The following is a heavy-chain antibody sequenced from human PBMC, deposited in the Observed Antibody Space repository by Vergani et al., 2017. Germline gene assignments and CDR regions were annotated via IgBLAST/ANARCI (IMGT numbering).Heavy chain of an antibody. J-gene: IGHJ4*02. Sequence: QVQLQESGPGLVKPSETLSLTCTVSGYSISSGYYWGWIRQPPGKGLEWIGSIYLSGSTYYNPSLKSRVTISVDTSKNQFSLKLSSVTAADTAVYYCARPPPYWGQGTLVTVSS. CDR3: ARPPPY. CDR1: GYSISSGYY. CDR2: IYLSGST. V-gene: IGHV4-38-2*02.